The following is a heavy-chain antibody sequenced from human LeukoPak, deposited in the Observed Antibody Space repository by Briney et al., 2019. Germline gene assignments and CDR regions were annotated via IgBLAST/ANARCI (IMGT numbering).Heavy chain of an antibody. CDR3: VALLRGIGY. V-gene: IGHV3-72*01. Sequence: PGGSLRLSCAVSGFTFSDHYMDWVRQAPGKGLEWIGRSRNEGHSYSTDFAASVRGRAALSRDHSRDSLYLQINSLRTDDTAVYYCVALLRGIGYWGQETLVTVSS. J-gene: IGHJ4*02. D-gene: IGHD3-10*01. CDR2: SRNEGHSYST. CDR1: GFTFSDHY.